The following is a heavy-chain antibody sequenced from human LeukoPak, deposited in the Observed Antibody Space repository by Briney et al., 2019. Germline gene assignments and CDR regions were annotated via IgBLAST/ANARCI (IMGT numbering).Heavy chain of an antibody. J-gene: IGHJ3*02. CDR2: ISAYNGNT. CDR1: GYTFTSCG. Sequence: ASVKVSCKASGYTFTSCGISWVRQAPGQGLEWMGWISAYNGNTNYAQKLQGRVTMTTDTSTSTAYMELRSLRSDDTAVYYCARGYCSGGSCYDDAFDIWGQGTMVTVSS. CDR3: ARGYCSGGSCYDDAFDI. D-gene: IGHD2-15*01. V-gene: IGHV1-18*01.